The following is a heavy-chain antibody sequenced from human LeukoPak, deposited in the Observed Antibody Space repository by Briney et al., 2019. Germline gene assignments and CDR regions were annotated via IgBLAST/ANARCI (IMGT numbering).Heavy chain of an antibody. CDR3: AKESGKFDY. CDR1: GFTFSNAW. CDR2: ISGDGVST. Sequence: GGSLRLSCAASGFTFSNAWMSWVRQAPGKGLEWVSPISGDGVSTFYADSVKGRFSISRDNSKNSLYLEMNSLRTEDAAMYYCAKESGKFDYWGQGTLVAVSS. V-gene: IGHV3-43*02. J-gene: IGHJ4*02.